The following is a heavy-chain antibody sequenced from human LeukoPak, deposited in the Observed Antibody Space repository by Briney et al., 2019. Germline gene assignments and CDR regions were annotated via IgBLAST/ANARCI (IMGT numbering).Heavy chain of an antibody. V-gene: IGHV4-31*03. D-gene: IGHD2-15*01. CDR3: AKDLPGYSELNDAFDI. Sequence: SQTLSLTCTVSGGSISSGGYYWSWIRQHPGKGLEWIGYIYYSGSTYYNPSLKSRVTISVDTSKNQFSLKLSSVTAADTAVYYCAKDLPGYSELNDAFDIWGQGTMVTVSS. J-gene: IGHJ3*02. CDR2: IYYSGST. CDR1: GGSISSGGYY.